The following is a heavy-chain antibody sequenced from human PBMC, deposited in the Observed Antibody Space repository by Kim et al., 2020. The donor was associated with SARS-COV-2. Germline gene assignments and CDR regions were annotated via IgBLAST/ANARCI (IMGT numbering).Heavy chain of an antibody. Sequence: TYYADSVKGQFTISRDNSKKEVYLQMNSLRAEDTALYYCAKGGFTTFWDYWGQGTLVTVSS. D-gene: IGHD3-22*01. V-gene: IGHV3-23*01. J-gene: IGHJ4*02. CDR3: AKGGFTTFWDY. CDR2: T.